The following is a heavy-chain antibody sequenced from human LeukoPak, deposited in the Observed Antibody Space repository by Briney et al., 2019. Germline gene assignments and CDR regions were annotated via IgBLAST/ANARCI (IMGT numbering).Heavy chain of an antibody. CDR1: GFTFSSYA. CDR3: AKDTGLGFLEWLSADYFDY. D-gene: IGHD3-3*01. CDR2: ISGSGGST. J-gene: IGHJ4*02. Sequence: LSGGSLRLSCAASGFTFSSYAMSWVRQAPGKGLEWVSAISGSGGSTYYADSVKGRFTISRDNSKNTLYLQMNCLRAEDTAVYYCAKDTGLGFLEWLSADYFDYWGQGTLSPSPQ. V-gene: IGHV3-23*01.